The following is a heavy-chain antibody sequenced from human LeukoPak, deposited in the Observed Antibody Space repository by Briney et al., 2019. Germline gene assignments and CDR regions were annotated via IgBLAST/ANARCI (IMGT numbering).Heavy chain of an antibody. D-gene: IGHD2-2*01. CDR1: GYTFTSYG. V-gene: IGHV1-18*01. CDR2: ISAYNGNT. CDR3: ARGGYCSSTSCYPTHGSNY. J-gene: IGHJ4*02. Sequence: ASVKVSCKASGYTFTSYGISWVRRAPGQGLEWMGWISAYNGNTNYAQKLQGRVTMTTDTSTSTAYMELRSLRSDDTAVYYCARGGYCSSTSCYPTHGSNYWGQGTLVTVSS.